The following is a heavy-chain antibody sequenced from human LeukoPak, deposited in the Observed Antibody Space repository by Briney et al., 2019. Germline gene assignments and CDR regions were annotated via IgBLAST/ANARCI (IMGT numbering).Heavy chain of an antibody. V-gene: IGHV5-51*01. CDR1: GYSFTSYW. D-gene: IGHD5-18*01. CDR2: IDPSDSET. J-gene: IGHJ4*02. CDR3: ARQTAMGRAGDY. Sequence: GESLKISCKASGYSFTSYWIGWVRQMPGKGLEWMGIIDPSDSETRYTPSFQGQVTISVDKSLTTAYLQWNSLKASDTAMYYCARQTAMGRAGDYWGQGTLVTVSS.